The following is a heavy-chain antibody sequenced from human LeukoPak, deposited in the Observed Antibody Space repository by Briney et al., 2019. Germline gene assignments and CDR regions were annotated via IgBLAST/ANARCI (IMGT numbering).Heavy chain of an antibody. Sequence: GGSLRLSCAASGFTFRSYDMHWVRQATGKGLEWVSAIGTSDDTYYPDSVKGRFTISREDAKNSLYLQMNSLRAGDTAVYYCAREGRRGRAFDMWGQGTMVTVSS. V-gene: IGHV3-13*01. D-gene: IGHD3-16*01. CDR3: AREGRRGRAFDM. CDR2: IGTSDDT. J-gene: IGHJ3*02. CDR1: GFTFRSYD.